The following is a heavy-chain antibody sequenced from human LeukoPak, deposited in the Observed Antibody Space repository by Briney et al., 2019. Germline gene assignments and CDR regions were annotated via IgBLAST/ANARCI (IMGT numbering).Heavy chain of an antibody. Sequence: PSETLSLTCTVSGGSISSYYWSWVRQAPGKGLEWVSVISGSGGSTYYADSVKGRFTISRDNSKNTLYLQMNSLRAEDTAVYYCAKDDCTSITCYLDCWGQGTLVTVSS. CDR3: AKDDCTSITCYLDC. J-gene: IGHJ4*02. D-gene: IGHD2-2*01. V-gene: IGHV3-23*01. CDR2: ISGSGGST. CDR1: GGSISSYY.